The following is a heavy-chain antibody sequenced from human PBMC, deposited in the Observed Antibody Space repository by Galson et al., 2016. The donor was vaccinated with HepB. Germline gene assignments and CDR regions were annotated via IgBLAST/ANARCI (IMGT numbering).Heavy chain of an antibody. CDR2: IYPGDSDT. J-gene: IGHJ3*02. V-gene: IGHV5-51*01. CDR1: GYSFTSYW. Sequence: QSGAEVKKPGESLKISCEGSGYSFTSYWIGWVRQMPGKGLERMGTIYPGDSDTRYSPSSQGQVTISADKSISAAYLQWNSLKASDTAIYYCARRSSDAFDIWGQGTMVTVS. CDR3: ARRSSDAFDI. D-gene: IGHD3-10*01.